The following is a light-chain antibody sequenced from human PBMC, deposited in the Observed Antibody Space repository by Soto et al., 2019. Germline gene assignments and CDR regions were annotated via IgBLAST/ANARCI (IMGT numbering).Light chain of an antibody. V-gene: IGKV3-11*01. CDR3: QQRSGWPWT. CDR1: QSVSSY. Sequence: EIVLTQSPATLSLSPGERATLSCGASQSVSSYLAWYQQKPGQSPRLLIYAASNRAPGIPARFSGSGSGTDFTLTISSLEPEDFAVYYCQQRSGWPWTFGQGTKVDIK. CDR2: AAS. J-gene: IGKJ1*01.